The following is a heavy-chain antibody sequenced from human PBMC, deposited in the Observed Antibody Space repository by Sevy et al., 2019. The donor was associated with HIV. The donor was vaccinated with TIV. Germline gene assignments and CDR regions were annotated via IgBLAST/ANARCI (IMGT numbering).Heavy chain of an antibody. D-gene: IGHD3-3*01. CDR2: VSASGGST. Sequence: GGSLRLSCVGSGFSFSSDAMSWVRQAPGKGLQWVATVSASGGSTYYADSARGRFSITRDNSKNTLYVKMNSLRAEDTAVYYCARVGGGGYYDPWSGYLEFDPWGQGTLVTVSS. V-gene: IGHV3-23*01. CDR1: GFSFSSDA. J-gene: IGHJ5*02. CDR3: ARVGGGGYYDPWSGYLEFDP.